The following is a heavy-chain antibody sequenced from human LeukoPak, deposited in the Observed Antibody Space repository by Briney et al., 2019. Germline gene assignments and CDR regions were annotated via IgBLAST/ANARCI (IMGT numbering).Heavy chain of an antibody. CDR3: ARMWYQLLDDY. Sequence: SQTLSLTCTVSGGSISSGGYYWSWIRQHPGKGLEWIGEINHSGSTNYNPSLKSRVTISVDTSKNQFSLKLSSVTAADTAVYYCARMWYQLLDDYWGQGTLVTVSS. CDR1: GGSISSGGYY. D-gene: IGHD2-2*01. V-gene: IGHV4-31*03. CDR2: INHSGST. J-gene: IGHJ4*02.